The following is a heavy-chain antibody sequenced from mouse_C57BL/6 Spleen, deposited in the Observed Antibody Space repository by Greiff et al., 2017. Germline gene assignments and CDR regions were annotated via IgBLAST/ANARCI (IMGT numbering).Heavy chain of an antibody. J-gene: IGHJ3*01. Sequence: QVQLQQPGAELVMPGASVKLSCKASGYTFTSYWMHWVKQRPGQGLEWIGWIDPSDSYTNYNQKFKGKSTLTVDKSASTAYMQLSRLTSEDSAVYYCARGYYCGRGAYWGQGTLVTVSA. D-gene: IGHD1-1*01. CDR2: IDPSDSYT. V-gene: IGHV1-69*01. CDR3: ARGYYCGRGAY. CDR1: GYTFTSYW.